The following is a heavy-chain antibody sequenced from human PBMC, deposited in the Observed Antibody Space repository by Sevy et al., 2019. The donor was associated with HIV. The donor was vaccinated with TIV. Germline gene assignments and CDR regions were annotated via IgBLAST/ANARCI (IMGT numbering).Heavy chain of an antibody. D-gene: IGHD3-3*01. CDR1: GFTFSSHW. CDR3: ARGQLLQFLEWPSYAMDV. V-gene: IGHV3-74*01. J-gene: IGHJ6*02. Sequence: GSLRLSCAASGFTFSSHWMFWVRQTPGKGLVWVSHINSHGTITNYADSVKGRFAISRDNAKNIVYLQVNSLRAEDTAVYYCARGQLLQFLEWPSYAMDVWGQGTTVTVSS. CDR2: INSHGTIT.